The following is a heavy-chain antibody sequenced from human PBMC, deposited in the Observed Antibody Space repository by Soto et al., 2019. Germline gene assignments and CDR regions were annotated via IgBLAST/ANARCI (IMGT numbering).Heavy chain of an antibody. CDR2: IYYSGST. Sequence: SETLSLTCTVSGGSISSSSYYWGWIRQPPGKGLEWIGSIYYSGSTYYNPSLKSRVTISVDTSKNQFTLKLSSVTAADTAVYYCASSSSGGPGHYYYYGMDVWGQGTTVTVSS. CDR3: ASSSSGGPGHYYYYGMDV. D-gene: IGHD6-6*01. J-gene: IGHJ6*02. CDR1: GGSISSSSYY. V-gene: IGHV4-39*01.